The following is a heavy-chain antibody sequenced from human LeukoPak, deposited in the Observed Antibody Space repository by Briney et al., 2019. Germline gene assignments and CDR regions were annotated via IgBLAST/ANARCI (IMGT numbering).Heavy chain of an antibody. V-gene: IGHV4-59*01. J-gene: IGHJ3*02. CDR1: GGSISNYY. CDR2: IYYSGTT. D-gene: IGHD6-25*01. CDR3: ARGRTKSGAFDI. Sequence: PSETLSLTCTVSGGSISNYYWSWIRQPPGKGLECMGYIYYSGTTNYNPSLKSRVTISVDTSKNQFSLKLSSVTAADTAVYYCARGRTKSGAFDIWGQGTMVTVSS.